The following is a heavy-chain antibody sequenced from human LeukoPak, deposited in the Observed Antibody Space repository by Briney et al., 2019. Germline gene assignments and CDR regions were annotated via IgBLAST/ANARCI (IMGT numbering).Heavy chain of an antibody. CDR2: INHSGST. CDR1: GGSFSGYY. V-gene: IGHV4-34*01. D-gene: IGHD6-6*01. J-gene: IGHJ6*02. CDR3: ARGEAARRYYYHYGMDV. Sequence: SETLSLTCAVYGGSFSGYYWSWIRQPPGKGLEWIGEINHSGSTNYNPSLKSRVTISVDTSKNQFSLKLSSVTAADTAVYYCARGEAARRYYYHYGMDVWGQGTTVTVSS.